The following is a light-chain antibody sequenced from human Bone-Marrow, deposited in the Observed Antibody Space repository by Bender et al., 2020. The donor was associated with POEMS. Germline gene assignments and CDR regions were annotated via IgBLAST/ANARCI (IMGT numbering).Light chain of an antibody. CDR2: DVS. V-gene: IGLV2-11*01. CDR3: CSYAGTYTWV. CDR1: SSDVGGYNY. Sequence: QSALTQPASVSGSPGQSITISCSGTSSDVGGYNYVSWYQQHPGKAPKLTIFDVSKRPSGVPDRFSGSKSGNTASLTISGLQAEDEAVYYCCSYAGTYTWVFGGGTELTVL. J-gene: IGLJ3*02.